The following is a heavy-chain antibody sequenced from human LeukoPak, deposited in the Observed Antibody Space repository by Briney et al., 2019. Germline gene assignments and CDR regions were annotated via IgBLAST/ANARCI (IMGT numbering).Heavy chain of an antibody. Sequence: GGSLRLSCAASGFTFSSHPMSWVRLAPGKGLEWVANIKQDGSEKYYVDSVKGRFTISRDNAKNSLYLQMNSLRAEDTAVYYCARNAPTGMNWFDPWGQGTLVTVSS. CDR1: GFTFSSHP. V-gene: IGHV3-7*01. J-gene: IGHJ5*02. CDR2: IKQDGSEK. CDR3: ARNAPTGMNWFDP. D-gene: IGHD6-13*01.